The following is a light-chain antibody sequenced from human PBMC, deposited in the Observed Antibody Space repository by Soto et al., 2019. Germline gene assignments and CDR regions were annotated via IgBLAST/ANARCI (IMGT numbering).Light chain of an antibody. CDR3: SSYTTSSTLV. Sequence: QSALTQPASVSGSPGQSITISCTGTSSDVGGYDYVSWYQLHPGRAPKLMIYEVSNRPSGVSHRFSGSKSGNTASLTISGLQPEDEADYYCSSYTTSSTLVFGTGTKLTVL. CDR1: SSDVGGYDY. V-gene: IGLV2-14*01. J-gene: IGLJ1*01. CDR2: EVS.